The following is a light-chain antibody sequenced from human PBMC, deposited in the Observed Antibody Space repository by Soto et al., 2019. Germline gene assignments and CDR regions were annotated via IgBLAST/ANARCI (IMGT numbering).Light chain of an antibody. Sequence: EIVLTQSPGTLSLSPGERATLSCRASQSVSSSYLAWYQQKPGQAPRLLIYGASSRATGIPDRFSGSGSGTAFTLTISRLEPEDFAVYYCQQYGSSHQYTFGQGTKPEIK. CDR1: QSVSSSY. V-gene: IGKV3-20*01. J-gene: IGKJ2*01. CDR3: QQYGSSHQYT. CDR2: GAS.